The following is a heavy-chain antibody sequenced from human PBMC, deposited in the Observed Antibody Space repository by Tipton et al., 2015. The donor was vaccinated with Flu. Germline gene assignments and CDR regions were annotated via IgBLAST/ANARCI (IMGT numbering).Heavy chain of an antibody. Sequence: SLRLSCAASGFTFSDYYMSWIRQAPGKGLEWVSYISSSGSTIYYADSVKGRFTISRDNAKNSLYLQMNSLRAEDTAVYYCARVLSIRLRPYYYYYMDVWGKGTTVTVSS. V-gene: IGHV3-11*01. CDR1: GFTFSDYY. J-gene: IGHJ6*03. CDR2: ISSSGSTI. D-gene: IGHD4-17*01. CDR3: ARVLSIRLRPYYYYYMDV.